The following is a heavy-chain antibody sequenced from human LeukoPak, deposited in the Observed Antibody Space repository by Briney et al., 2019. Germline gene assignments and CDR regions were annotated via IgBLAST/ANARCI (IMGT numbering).Heavy chain of an antibody. CDR1: GYTFTGYY. V-gene: IGHV1-46*01. Sequence: ASVKVSCKASGYTFTGYYMHWVRQAPGQGLEWMGIINPSSGHTNYAQKFQGRVTMTRDISTSTVYMELSSLRSEDTAVYFCARILSWGSVNFDYWGQGTLVTVSS. D-gene: IGHD6-13*01. CDR3: ARILSWGSVNFDY. CDR2: INPSSGHT. J-gene: IGHJ4*02.